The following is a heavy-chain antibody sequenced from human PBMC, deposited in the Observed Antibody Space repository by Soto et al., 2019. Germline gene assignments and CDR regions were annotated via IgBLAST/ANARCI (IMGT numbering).Heavy chain of an antibody. D-gene: IGHD3-16*02. V-gene: IGHV3-7*01. CDR2: IKQDGSEK. CDR3: ARENYDYIWGSYRRGHYFDY. CDR1: GFTFSSYW. J-gene: IGHJ4*02. Sequence: GGSLRLSCAASGFTFSSYWMSWVRQAPGKGLEWVANIKQDGSEKYYVDSVKGRFTISRDNAKNSLYLQMNSLRAEDTAVYYCARENYDYIWGSYRRGHYFDYWGQGTLVTVSS.